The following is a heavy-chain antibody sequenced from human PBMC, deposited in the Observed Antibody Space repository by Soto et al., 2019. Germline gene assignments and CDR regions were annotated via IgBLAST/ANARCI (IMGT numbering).Heavy chain of an antibody. CDR3: ARLYGDYVADYYYGMDV. V-gene: IGHV5-10-1*01. J-gene: IGHJ6*02. Sequence: PGESLKISCKGSGYSFTSYWISWVRQMPGKGLEWMGRIDPSDSYTNYSPSFQGHVTISADKSISTAYLQWSSLKASDTAMYYCARLYGDYVADYYYGMDVWGQGTTVTVSS. D-gene: IGHD4-17*01. CDR2: IDPSDSYT. CDR1: GYSFTSYW.